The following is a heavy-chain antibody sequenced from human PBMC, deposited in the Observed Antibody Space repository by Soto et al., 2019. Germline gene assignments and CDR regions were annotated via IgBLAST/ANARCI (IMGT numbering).Heavy chain of an antibody. CDR1: GYTFTGYY. V-gene: IGHV1-2*02. CDR2: INPNTGGT. D-gene: IGHD2-15*01. Sequence: ASVKVSCKAFGYTFTGYYVHWVRQAPGQGLEWMGWINPNTGGTNSAQKFQGRLTVTRDTSISTAYMELSRLTSDDTAMYYCARAGSRGSRRTPTYCGLDVWGQGTTVTVSS. J-gene: IGHJ6*02. CDR3: ARAGSRGSRRTPTYCGLDV.